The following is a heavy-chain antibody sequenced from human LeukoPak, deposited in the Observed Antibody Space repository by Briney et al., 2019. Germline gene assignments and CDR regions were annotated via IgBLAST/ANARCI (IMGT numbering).Heavy chain of an antibody. Sequence: GGSLRLSCAASGFTFSTYSMTWVRHPPARGLEWVSAISGSGGSTYYADSVKGRFTISRDTSKNTLYLQLNSLRAEDAAVYYCAKDRGKASPGRYYFDYWGQGTLVTVSS. CDR2: ISGSGGST. CDR1: GFTFSTYS. V-gene: IGHV3-23*01. CDR3: AKDRGKASPGRYYFDY. J-gene: IGHJ4*02. D-gene: IGHD3-16*01.